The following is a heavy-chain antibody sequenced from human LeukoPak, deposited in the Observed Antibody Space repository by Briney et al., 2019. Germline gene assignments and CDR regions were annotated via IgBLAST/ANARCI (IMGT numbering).Heavy chain of an antibody. Sequence: NPSETLSLTCTVSGGSISSSSYYWGWIRQPPGKGLEWIGSIYYSGSTYYNPSLKSRVTISVDTSKNQFSLKLSSVTAADTAVCYCARQPYSSSDGSRYWGQGTLVTVSS. J-gene: IGHJ4*02. CDR3: ARQPYSSSDGSRY. V-gene: IGHV4-39*01. CDR1: GGSISSSSYY. CDR2: IYYSGST. D-gene: IGHD6-13*01.